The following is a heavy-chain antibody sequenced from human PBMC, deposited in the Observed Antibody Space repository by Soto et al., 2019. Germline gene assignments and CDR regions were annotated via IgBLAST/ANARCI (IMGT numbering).Heavy chain of an antibody. Sequence: QLVESGGGLVQPGGSLRLSCAASGFSVSNNYMKWVRQAPGKGLEWVSLIYSGGSTYYADSVKGRFTISRDNSKNTLFLQMNSLRVEDTAVYYCARERGYMWGQGTMVTVSS. D-gene: IGHD3-10*01. CDR3: ARERGYM. CDR2: IYSGGST. CDR1: GFSVSNNY. J-gene: IGHJ3*02. V-gene: IGHV3-66*01.